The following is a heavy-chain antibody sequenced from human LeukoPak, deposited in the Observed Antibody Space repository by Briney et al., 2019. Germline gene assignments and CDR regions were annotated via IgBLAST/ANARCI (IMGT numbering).Heavy chain of an antibody. D-gene: IGHD5-24*01. CDR3: AAPRDGYNYPSYYYGMDV. CDR2: IVVGSGNT. Sequence: ASVKVSCKASGFTFTSSAMQWVRQARGQRLEWIGWIVVGSGNTNYAQKFQERVTITRDMSTSTAYMELSSLRSEDTAVYYCAAPRDGYNYPSYYYGMDVWGQGTTVPVSS. J-gene: IGHJ6*02. CDR1: GFTFTSSA. V-gene: IGHV1-58*02.